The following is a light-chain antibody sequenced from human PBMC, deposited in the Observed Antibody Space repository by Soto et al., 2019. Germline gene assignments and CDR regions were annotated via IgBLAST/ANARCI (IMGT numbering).Light chain of an antibody. J-gene: IGKJ4*01. V-gene: IGKV1-12*01. CDR1: QGISSL. CDR2: TAS. CDR3: QQANSFPLT. Sequence: DIQMTQSPSSVSASVGDRVTITCRASQGISSLLALYQQKPGKAPNLLIHTASNLQSGVPSRFSGSGSGTDFTLTISSLQPEDFATYYCQQANSFPLTFGGGTKVEIK.